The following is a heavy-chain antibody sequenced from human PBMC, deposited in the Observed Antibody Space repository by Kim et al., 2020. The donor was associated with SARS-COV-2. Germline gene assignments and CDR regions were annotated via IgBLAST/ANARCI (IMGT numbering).Heavy chain of an antibody. CDR3: ARYMIRFIHLGFDP. J-gene: IGHJ5*02. D-gene: IGHD3-16*01. V-gene: IGHV3-11*01. CDR1: GFTFSDYY. Sequence: GGSLRLSCAASGFTFSDYYMSWIRQAPGKGLEWVSYISSSGSTIYYADSVKGRFTISRDNAKNSLYLQMNSLRAEDTAVYYCARYMIRFIHLGFDPWGQGTLVTVSS. CDR2: ISSSGSTI.